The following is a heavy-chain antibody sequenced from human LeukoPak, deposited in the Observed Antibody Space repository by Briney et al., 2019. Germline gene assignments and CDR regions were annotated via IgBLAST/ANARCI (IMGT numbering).Heavy chain of an antibody. V-gene: IGHV1-2*02. J-gene: IGHJ3*02. CDR3: ARWGKREYCSSTSCPNAFDI. CDR2: INPNSGGT. CDR1: GYTFTGYY. Sequence: ASVKVSCKASGYTFTGYYMHWVRQAPGQGLEWMGWINPNSGGTNYAQKFQGRVTMTRDTSISTAYMELSRLRSDDTAVYYCARWGKREYCSSTSCPNAFDIWGQGTMVTVSS. D-gene: IGHD2-2*01.